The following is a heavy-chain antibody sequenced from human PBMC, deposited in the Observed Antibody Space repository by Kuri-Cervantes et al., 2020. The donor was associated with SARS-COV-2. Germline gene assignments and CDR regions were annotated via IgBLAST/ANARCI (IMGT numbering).Heavy chain of an antibody. CDR1: GFSLSTSEVV. J-gene: IGHJ4*02. D-gene: IGHD3-10*01. V-gene: IGHV2-5*02. Sequence: SGPTLVKPTQTLTLTCTFSGFSLSTSEVVVGWLQHPPEKVLGWLALIYWDVDKCYSPSLKSRLTITKDTSQDQVVLTKTSMDPVDTAKYYRALKGWVRGDTHWGQGSLVTVSS. CDR2: IYWDVDK. CDR3: ALKGWVRGDTH.